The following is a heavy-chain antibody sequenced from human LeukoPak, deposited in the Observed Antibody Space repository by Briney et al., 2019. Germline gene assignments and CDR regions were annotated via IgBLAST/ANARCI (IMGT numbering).Heavy chain of an antibody. D-gene: IGHD6-6*01. CDR3: ASKGSSSHYYYYGMDV. V-gene: IGHV3-11*01. CDR2: ISRSGSTT. Sequence: GSLRLSCVASGFTFSDHFMSWIRQAPGKGLEWVSHISRSGSTTSYADSVKGRFTISRDNAKNSLYLQMNSLRADDTAVYYCASKGSSSHYYYYGMDVWGQGTTVTVSS. CDR1: GFTFSDHF. J-gene: IGHJ6*02.